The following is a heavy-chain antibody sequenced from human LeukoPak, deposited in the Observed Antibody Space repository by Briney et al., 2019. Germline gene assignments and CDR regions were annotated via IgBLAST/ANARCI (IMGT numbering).Heavy chain of an antibody. D-gene: IGHD6-19*01. J-gene: IGHJ4*02. CDR1: GDSVSSNSAA. CDR3: ARDREVAVAGTSISGFDY. V-gene: IGHV6-1*01. CDR2: TYYRSKWYN. Sequence: SQTLSLTCAISGDSVSSNSAAWNWIRQSPSRGLEWLGRTYYRSKWYNDYAVSVKSRITINPDTSKNQFSLQLNSVTPEDTAVYYCARDREVAVAGTSISGFDYWGQGTLVTVSS.